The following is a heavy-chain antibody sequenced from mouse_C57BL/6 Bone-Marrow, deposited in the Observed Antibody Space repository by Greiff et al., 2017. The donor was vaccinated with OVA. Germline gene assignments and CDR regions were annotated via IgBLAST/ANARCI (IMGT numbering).Heavy chain of an antibody. V-gene: IGHV5-2*01. J-gene: IGHJ3*01. CDR2: INSDGGST. D-gene: IGHD2-3*01. Sequence: EVKLVESGGGLVQPGESLKLSCESDEYEFPSHDMSWVRKTPEKRLELVAAINSDGGSTYYPDTMARRFIISRDNTKKSLYLQMSSLRSEDTALYYCARLYDGYSAWFAYWGQGTLVTVSA. CDR1: EYEFPSHD. CDR3: ARLYDGYSAWFAY.